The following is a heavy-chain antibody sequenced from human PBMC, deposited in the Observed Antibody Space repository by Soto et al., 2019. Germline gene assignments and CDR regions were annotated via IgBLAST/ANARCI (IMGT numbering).Heavy chain of an antibody. CDR2: ITVAGGGI. CDR1: GFAFSSSA. V-gene: IGHV3-23*01. D-gene: IGHD1-26*01. J-gene: IGHJ4*02. Sequence: EVQLLESGGGLAQPGGSLRLSCAASGFAFSSSAMAWIRQTPGKGLQWVSAITVAGGGIYYADSVKVRFTISRDNSKKTLYLQMNSLSAEDTAKYFCAKWPPSPKMGVTSHWGQGTLVTVSS. CDR3: AKWPPSPKMGVTSH.